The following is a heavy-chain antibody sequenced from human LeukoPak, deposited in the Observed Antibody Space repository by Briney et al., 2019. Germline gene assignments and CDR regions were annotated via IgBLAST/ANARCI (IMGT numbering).Heavy chain of an antibody. D-gene: IGHD6-19*01. CDR1: GFTFSSYG. CDR2: IWYDGSNK. Sequence: GGSLRLSCAASGFTFSSYGMHWVRQAPGKGLEWVAVIWYDGSNKYYADSVKGRFTISRDNSKNTLYLQMNSLRAEDTAVYYCARTHPHSGWSHYFDYWGQGTLVTVSP. CDR3: ARTHPHSGWSHYFDY. V-gene: IGHV3-33*01. J-gene: IGHJ4*02.